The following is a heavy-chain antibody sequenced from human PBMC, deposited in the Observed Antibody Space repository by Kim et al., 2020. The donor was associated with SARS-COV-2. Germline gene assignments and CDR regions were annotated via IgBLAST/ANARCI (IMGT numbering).Heavy chain of an antibody. J-gene: IGHJ4*02. CDR3: ARAGSGWYETPFDY. Sequence: SETLSLTCAVYGGSFSGYYWSWIRQPPGKGLEWIGEINNSGSTNYNPSLKSRVTISVDTTTNQFPLKLSSVTAADTAVYYCARAGSGWYETPFDYWGQGTLVTVSA. V-gene: IGHV4-34*01. D-gene: IGHD6-19*01. CDR1: GGSFSGYY. CDR2: INNSGST.